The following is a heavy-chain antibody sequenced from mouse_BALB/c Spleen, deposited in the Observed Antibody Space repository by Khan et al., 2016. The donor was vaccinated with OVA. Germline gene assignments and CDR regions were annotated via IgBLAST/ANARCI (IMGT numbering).Heavy chain of an antibody. J-gene: IGHJ2*01. D-gene: IGHD2-2*01. CDR3: ARVDTTSLDC. CDR2: IYPGSGII. Sequence: QVQLQESGTELARPGASVNLSCKASGYTFTDYYITWVKQRTGQGLEWFGEIYPGSGIIYYNEHSNGKASLTADNSSSISYILLSSLTSDDSVVYFCARVDTTSLDCWGHGTTLTVSS. V-gene: IGHV1-77*01. CDR1: GYTFTDYY.